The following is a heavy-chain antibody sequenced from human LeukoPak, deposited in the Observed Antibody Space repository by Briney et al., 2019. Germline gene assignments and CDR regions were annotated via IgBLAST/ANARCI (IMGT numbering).Heavy chain of an antibody. J-gene: IGHJ3*02. CDR1: GFTVSSNY. V-gene: IGHV3-66*01. CDR3: ARDSYDSSGYYYFDDAFDI. D-gene: IGHD3-22*01. CDR2: IYSGGST. Sequence: GGSLRLSCAASGFTVSSNYMSWVRQAPGKGLEWVSVIYSGGSTYYADSVKGRFAISRDTSKNTLYLQMDSLRAEDTAVYYCARDSYDSSGYYYFDDAFDIWGQGTMVTVSS.